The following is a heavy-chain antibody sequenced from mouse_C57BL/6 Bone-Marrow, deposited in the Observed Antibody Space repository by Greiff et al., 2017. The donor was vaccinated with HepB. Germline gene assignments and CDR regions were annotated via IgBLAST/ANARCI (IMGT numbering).Heavy chain of an antibody. V-gene: IGHV3-8*01. CDR3: ARSLYDYPVSFAY. CDR2: ISYSGST. Sequence: DVKLQESGPGLAKPSQTLSLTCSVTGYSITSDYWNWIRKFPGNKLEYMGYISYSGSTYYNPSLKSRISITRDTSKNQYYLQLNSVTTEDTATYYCARSLYDYPVSFAYWGQGTLVTVSA. CDR1: GYSITSDY. D-gene: IGHD2-4*01. J-gene: IGHJ3*01.